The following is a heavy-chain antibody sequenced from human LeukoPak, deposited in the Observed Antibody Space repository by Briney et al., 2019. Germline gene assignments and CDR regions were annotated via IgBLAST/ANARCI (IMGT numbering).Heavy chain of an antibody. Sequence: ASVKVSCKASGYTFTTYDINWVRQATGQGLEFMGWMNPNTGDTGNAQKFQGRVTMTRDTSTNTAYMELTSLSSEDTAVYYCARGKEHYFNRAHGAFEIWGQGTMVTVSS. CDR3: ARGKEHYFNRAHGAFEI. CDR1: GYTFTTYD. J-gene: IGHJ3*02. V-gene: IGHV1-8*01. D-gene: IGHD3-9*01. CDR2: MNPNTGDT.